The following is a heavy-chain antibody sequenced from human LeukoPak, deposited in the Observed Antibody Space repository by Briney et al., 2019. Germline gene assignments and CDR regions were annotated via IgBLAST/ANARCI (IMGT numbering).Heavy chain of an antibody. J-gene: IGHJ4*02. CDR3: ARDRGESYFDY. CDR2: IWYDGSNK. CDR1: AFTFSSYG. Sequence: GGSLRLSCAASAFTFSSYGMHWVRQAPGKWLQWVAFIWYDGSNKHYADSVKGRFTISRDNSKNTLYLQINSLRAEDTAVYYCARDRGESYFDYWGQGTLVTVSS. V-gene: IGHV3-33*01. D-gene: IGHD3-10*01.